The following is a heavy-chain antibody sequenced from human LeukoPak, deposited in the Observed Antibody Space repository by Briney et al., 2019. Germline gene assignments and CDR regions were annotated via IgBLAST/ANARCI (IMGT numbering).Heavy chain of an antibody. V-gene: IGHV1-2*02. J-gene: IGHJ4*02. CDR2: IDPKTGGT. D-gene: IGHD3-10*01. CDR1: GYTFTDSY. Sequence: ASVKVSCKASGYTFTDSYMHWVRQAPGQGLEWMGWIDPKTGGTNYAQRFQGRVTMTRDTSIRTAYMELNSLRSDDTAVYYCARDGRLTIFVRGIITEGSPPKNWGQGTLVTVSS. CDR3: ARDGRLTIFVRGIITEGSPPKN.